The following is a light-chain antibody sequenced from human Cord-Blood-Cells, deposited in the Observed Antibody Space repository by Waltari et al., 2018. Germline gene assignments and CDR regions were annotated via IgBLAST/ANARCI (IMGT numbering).Light chain of an antibody. CDR1: QSISSY. CDR2: AAS. J-gene: IGKJ5*01. V-gene: IGKV1-39*01. Sequence: DIQMPQSPSSLSASVRDRVTITCRASQSISSYLNWDQQKPGKAPKLLIYAASSLQSGVPSRFSGSGSGTDFTLTISSLQPEDFATYYCQQSYSTPITCGQGTRLEIK. CDR3: QQSYSTPIT.